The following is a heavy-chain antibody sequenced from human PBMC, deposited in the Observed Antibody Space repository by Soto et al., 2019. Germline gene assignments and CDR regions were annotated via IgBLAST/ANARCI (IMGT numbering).Heavy chain of an antibody. J-gene: IGHJ4*02. CDR1: GYRFTNYA. CDR2: ITAYNGKT. Sequence: GASVKVSCKASGYRFTNYAITWVRQAPGEGLEWMGWITAYNGKTNNAQKFQGRVTMTTDTSASTAYMELRSLRSDDTAVYYRAREMTTMTFYDYWGQGTLVTVSS. CDR3: AREMTTMTFYDY. V-gene: IGHV1-18*01.